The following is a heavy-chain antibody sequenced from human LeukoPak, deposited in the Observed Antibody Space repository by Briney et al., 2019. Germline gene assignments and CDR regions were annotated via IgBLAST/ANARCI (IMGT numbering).Heavy chain of an antibody. CDR3: ARGQWLVRGVYFDY. J-gene: IGHJ4*02. V-gene: IGHV3-48*04. CDR2: ISDGGKTK. Sequence: GGSLRLSCAASGFTFSDYGLHWVRQAPGKGLEWVSYISDGGKTKYYADSVKGRFTISRDNAKNLLYLQMNSLRAEDTAVYYCARGQWLVRGVYFDYWGQGTLVSVSS. CDR1: GFTFSDYG. D-gene: IGHD6-19*01.